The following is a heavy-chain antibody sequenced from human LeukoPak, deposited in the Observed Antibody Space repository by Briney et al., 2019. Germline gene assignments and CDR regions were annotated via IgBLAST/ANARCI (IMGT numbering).Heavy chain of an antibody. D-gene: IGHD3-9*01. Sequence: GGSLRLSCAASGFTFSSYGMHWVRQAPGKGLEWVAFIRYDGSNKYYADSVKGRFTISRDNSKNTLYLQMNSLRAEDTAVYYCAKGGLAAADILTGFDAFDIWGQGTMVTVSS. V-gene: IGHV3-30*02. CDR2: IRYDGSNK. CDR1: GFTFSSYG. J-gene: IGHJ3*02. CDR3: AKGGLAAADILTGFDAFDI.